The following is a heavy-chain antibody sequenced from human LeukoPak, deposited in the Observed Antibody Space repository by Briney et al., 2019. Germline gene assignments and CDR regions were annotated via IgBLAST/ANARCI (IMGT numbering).Heavy chain of an antibody. V-gene: IGHV4-31*03. CDR3: ARGELSAVLN. J-gene: IGHJ4*02. Sequence: SETLSLTCTVSGCSISSRWYNWSWIRQHPGTSLEWIGYISYSGSTYYNPSLKSRVTISGDTSKNQFSLRLTSVSAAHTAVYFMARGELSAVLNWGQGTLVTVSS. CDR1: GCSISSRWYN. CDR2: ISYSGST. D-gene: IGHD3-10*01.